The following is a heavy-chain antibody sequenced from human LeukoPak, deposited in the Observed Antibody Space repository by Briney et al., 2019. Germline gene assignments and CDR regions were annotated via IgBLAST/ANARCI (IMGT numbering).Heavy chain of an antibody. D-gene: IGHD2-15*01. CDR2: IWYDGSNK. CDR3: HLYCSVGNCDPVNY. CDR1: GFTFSSYG. J-gene: IGHJ4*02. V-gene: IGHV3-33*03. Sequence: RAGGSLRLSCAASGFTFSSYGMHWVRQAPGKGLEWVAVIWYDGSNKYYADSVKGRFTISRDNAKNSLFLQMNSLRAEDTAVYYCHLYCSVGNCDPVNYWGQGTLVTVSS.